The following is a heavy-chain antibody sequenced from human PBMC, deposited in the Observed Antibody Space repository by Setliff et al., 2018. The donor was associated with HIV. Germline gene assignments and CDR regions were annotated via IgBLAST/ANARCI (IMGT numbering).Heavy chain of an antibody. D-gene: IGHD2-2*01. V-gene: IGHV4-4*08. CDR3: ARGLSSQTHWGTRPLGLDY. CDR1: SGSMTGHY. CDR2: LHSLGSSRVSDTP. Sequence: ASETLSLTCSVSSGSMTGHYWTWVRQPPGKGLEWIGYLHSLGSSRVSDTPNYSPSLKSRITISLDTSKRQFSLTMTSVTAADTAVYYCARGLSSQTHWGTRPLGLDYWGQGSLVTVSS. J-gene: IGHJ4*01.